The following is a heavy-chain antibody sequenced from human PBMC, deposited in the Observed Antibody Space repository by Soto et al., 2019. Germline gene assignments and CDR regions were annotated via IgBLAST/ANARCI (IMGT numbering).Heavy chain of an antibody. CDR3: ETYPRPYKWTDI. CDR1: GGALTSYP. D-gene: IGHD1-20*01. J-gene: IGHJ4*02. Sequence: QVRLEQSGAEVKKPGSSVRVSCQASGGALTSYPIHWVRQAPGQGLEWMGVIDPIVDTSNLAENFKTRLTLTADTSTKTVYMDLTSLRSDDTAIYFCETYPRPYKWTDIWGRGPQLTVSS. CDR2: IDPIVDTS. V-gene: IGHV1-69*06.